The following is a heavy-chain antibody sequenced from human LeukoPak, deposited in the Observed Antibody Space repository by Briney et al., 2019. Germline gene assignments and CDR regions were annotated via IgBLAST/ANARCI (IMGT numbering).Heavy chain of an antibody. Sequence: GGSLRLSCAASGFTVSSNYMSWVRQAPGXGLEWVSTIIGSGGSTYYAAYVKGRFTISRDNSKNMVYLQLNGLRAEDTAIYYCAKGRCSGGACYGRGFDYWGQGALVTVSS. CDR3: AKGRCSGGACYGRGFDY. V-gene: IGHV3-23*01. CDR2: IIGSGGST. CDR1: GFTVSSNY. J-gene: IGHJ4*02. D-gene: IGHD2-15*01.